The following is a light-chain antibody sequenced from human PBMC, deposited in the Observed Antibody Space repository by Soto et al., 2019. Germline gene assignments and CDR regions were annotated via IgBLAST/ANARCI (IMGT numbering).Light chain of an antibody. Sequence: EIVLTQSPATLSLSPGERATLSCMASQSISDTLAWYQQKPGQAPRLLIHGASTRATGFPARFSGSGSGTDFTLTISSLQSEDFAVYYCQQYNNWPWTFGQGTKVDIK. CDR2: GAS. CDR3: QQYNNWPWT. J-gene: IGKJ1*01. CDR1: QSISDT. V-gene: IGKV3-15*01.